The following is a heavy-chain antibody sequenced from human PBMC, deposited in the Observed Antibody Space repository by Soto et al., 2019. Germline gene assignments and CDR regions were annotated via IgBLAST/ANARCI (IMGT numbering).Heavy chain of an antibody. D-gene: IGHD7-27*01. Sequence: EVQLLESGGGSVQPGGSLRLSCAASGFTFSSYAMHWVRRPPGTGMEWVSSISGSGGTAYYADSVQGRFSISRDSLVNTLYLQWNSLRAEDTAVYYCAKGQGQNWAFDYWCQGNLVTVS. J-gene: IGHJ4*02. V-gene: IGHV3-23*01. CDR2: ISGSGGTA. CDR3: AKGQGQNWAFDY. CDR1: GFTFSSYA.